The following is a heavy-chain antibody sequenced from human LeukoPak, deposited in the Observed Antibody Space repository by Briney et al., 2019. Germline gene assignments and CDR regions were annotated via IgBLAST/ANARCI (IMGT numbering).Heavy chain of an antibody. D-gene: IGHD6-19*01. Sequence: GASVKVSCKASGYTFTSYDINWVRQATGQGLEWMGWMNPNSGNTSYAQKFQGRVTMTRNTSISTAYMELSSLIFEDTAVYYCARDRGAVAGSFDYWGQGTLVTVSS. V-gene: IGHV1-8*01. J-gene: IGHJ4*02. CDR2: MNPNSGNT. CDR3: ARDRGAVAGSFDY. CDR1: GYTFTSYD.